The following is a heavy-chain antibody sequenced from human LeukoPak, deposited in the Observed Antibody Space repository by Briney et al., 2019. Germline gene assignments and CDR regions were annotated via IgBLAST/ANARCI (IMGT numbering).Heavy chain of an antibody. CDR2: ISYDGSNK. V-gene: IGHV3-30-3*01. J-gene: IGHJ4*02. Sequence: GGSLRLSCAASGFTFSSYAMHWVRQAPGKGLEWVAVISYDGSNKYYADSVKGRFTISRDNSKNTLYLQMNCLRAEDTAVYYCARVLGYYYGSNGDYWGQGTLVTVSS. CDR3: ARVLGYYYGSNGDY. CDR1: GFTFSSYA. D-gene: IGHD3-10*01.